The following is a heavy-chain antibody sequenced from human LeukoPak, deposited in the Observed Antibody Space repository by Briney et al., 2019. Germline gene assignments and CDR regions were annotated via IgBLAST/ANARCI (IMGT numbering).Heavy chain of an antibody. CDR2: ISYDGNKK. D-gene: IGHD3-22*01. CDR3: AREGSGYYYVD. J-gene: IGHJ4*02. V-gene: IGHV3-30*03. CDR1: GFTFSNYG. Sequence: GGSLRLSCAASGFTFSNYGIHWVRQAPGRGLEWVAVISYDGNKKYYADSVKGRFTISRDNSKNTLYLQMNTLRAEDTAVYYCAREGSGYYYVDWGQGTLVTVSS.